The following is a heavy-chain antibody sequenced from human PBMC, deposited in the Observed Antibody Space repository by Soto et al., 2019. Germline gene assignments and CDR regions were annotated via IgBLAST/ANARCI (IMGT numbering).Heavy chain of an antibody. D-gene: IGHD2-8*01. J-gene: IGHJ6*02. CDR3: ARDVTRTQSCTNGVCYYHYYDMDV. V-gene: IGHV1-2*02. Sequence: SVKVSCKASGYTFTDYYVHWVRQAPGQGLEWMGWINPNSGGKKTAQKFQGRVTVTRDTSISTAYMDLSRLRSDDTAVYYCARDVTRTQSCTNGVCYYHYYDMDVWGQGTTVTV. CDR2: INPNSGGK. CDR1: GYTFTDYY.